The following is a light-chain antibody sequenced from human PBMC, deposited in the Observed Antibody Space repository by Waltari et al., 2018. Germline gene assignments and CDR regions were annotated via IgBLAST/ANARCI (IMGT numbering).Light chain of an antibody. Sequence: QSALTQPASVSESPGQSITISCTGTSSDVGNYDLVSWSLHNPGKAPNLILYEVNKRPSGVSNRFSGSKSGNTASLTISGLQAEDEADYFCCSYAGSHTWVFGGGTKVTVL. CDR1: SSDVGNYDL. CDR2: EVN. J-gene: IGLJ3*02. CDR3: CSYAGSHTWV. V-gene: IGLV2-23*02.